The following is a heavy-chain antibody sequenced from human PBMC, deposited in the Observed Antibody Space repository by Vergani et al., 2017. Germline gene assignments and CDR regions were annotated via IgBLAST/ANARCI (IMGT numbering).Heavy chain of an antibody. D-gene: IGHD3-16*01. CDR2: IQFDGSNQ. CDR3: AKHFRGWGIDY. Sequence: QVQLVESGGGVVQRGGSLRLSCATSGFTLSNYDMQWIRQGPGKGLEFVAFIQFDGSNQYYADSVKGRFTLYSDFSKNTLYLQMNSLRTDDTATYYCAKHFRGWGIDYWGQGTQVIVSS. V-gene: IGHV3-30*02. CDR1: GFTLSNYD. J-gene: IGHJ4*02.